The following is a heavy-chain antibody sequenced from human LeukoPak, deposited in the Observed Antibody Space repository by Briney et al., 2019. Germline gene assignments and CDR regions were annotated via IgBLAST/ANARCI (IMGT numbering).Heavy chain of an antibody. D-gene: IGHD6-13*01. CDR2: IRYDGSRK. CDR3: ASAVRQQQP. Sequence: GGSLRLSCAASGFSFSSYDMNWVRQAPGKGLEWVAFIRYDGSRKYYADSVKGRFTISRDNSKNAVYLQMNSLRAEDTAVYYCASAVRQQQPWGQGTLVTVSS. CDR1: GFSFSSYD. V-gene: IGHV3-30*02. J-gene: IGHJ5*02.